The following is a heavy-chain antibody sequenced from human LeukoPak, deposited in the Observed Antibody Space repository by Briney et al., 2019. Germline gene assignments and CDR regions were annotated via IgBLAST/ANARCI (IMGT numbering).Heavy chain of an antibody. CDR2: ISAYNGNT. J-gene: IGHJ2*01. CDR1: GYTFTGYY. Sequence: ASVKVSCKASGYTFTGYYMHWVRQAPGQGLEWMGWISAYNGNTNYAQKLQGRVTMTTDTSTSTAYMELRSLRSDDTAVYYCARDLEWYFDLWGRGTLVTVSS. V-gene: IGHV1-18*04. D-gene: IGHD1-1*01. CDR3: ARDLEWYFDL.